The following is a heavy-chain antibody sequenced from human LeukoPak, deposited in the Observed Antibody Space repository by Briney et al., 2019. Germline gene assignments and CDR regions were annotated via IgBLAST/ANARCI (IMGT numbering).Heavy chain of an antibody. CDR3: ARVTQKEFGELFFDY. J-gene: IGHJ4*02. V-gene: IGHV4-30-4*01. D-gene: IGHD3-10*01. Sequence: SQTLSLTSTLPRGSISSGIYYGSSTRQPPGNGLEWIGYIYYSGSTCYNAPLKSRVTISVDTSKNQFSLKLSSVTAADTAVYYCARVTQKEFGELFFDYWGQGTLVTVSS. CDR1: RGSISSGIYY. CDR2: IYYSGST.